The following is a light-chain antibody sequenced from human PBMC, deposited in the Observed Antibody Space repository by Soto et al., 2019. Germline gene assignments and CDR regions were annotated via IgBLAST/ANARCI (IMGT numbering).Light chain of an antibody. CDR3: SSYAGSNNII. V-gene: IGLV2-8*01. CDR1: SSDVGGYNY. Sequence: QSALTQPPSASGSPGQSVTISCTGTSSDVGGYNYVSWYQQHPDKAPKLMIYEVSKRPSGVPDRFSGSKSGNTASLTVSGLQAEDEADYYCSSYAGSNNIICGGGTKLTVL. CDR2: EVS. J-gene: IGLJ2*01.